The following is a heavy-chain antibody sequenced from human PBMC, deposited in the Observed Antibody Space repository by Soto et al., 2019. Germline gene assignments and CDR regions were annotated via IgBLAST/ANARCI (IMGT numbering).Heavy chain of an antibody. Sequence: GGSLRLSCAASGFMFSLYHMNWVRQAPGKGLEWVSDITYSSNTINYADSVKGRFTISRDNAKNSLYLQMNSLRDEDTAVYYCTRDGVRGSDKDVWSQGTGV. J-gene: IGHJ6*02. V-gene: IGHV3-48*02. CDR1: GFMFSLYH. D-gene: IGHD2-8*01. CDR2: ITYSSNTI. CDR3: TRDGVRGSDKDV.